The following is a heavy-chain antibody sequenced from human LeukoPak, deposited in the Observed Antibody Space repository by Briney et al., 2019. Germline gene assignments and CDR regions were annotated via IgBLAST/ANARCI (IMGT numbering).Heavy chain of an antibody. J-gene: IGHJ4*02. CDR2: TYGNDDK. CDR1: GFSLNTNAVV. Sequence: SGPTLVNPTQTLTLTCTFSGFSLNTNAVVVGWVRQPPGQALEWLTFTYGNDDKRYSPSLESRLTITKDTSKNQVVLTMTDMDYVDTATYYCVHRTTVTSVDHWGQGTLVTVSS. D-gene: IGHD4-17*01. CDR3: VHRTTVTSVDH. V-gene: IGHV2-5*01.